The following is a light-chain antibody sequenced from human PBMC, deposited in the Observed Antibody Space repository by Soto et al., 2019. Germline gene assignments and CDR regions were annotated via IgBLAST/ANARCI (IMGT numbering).Light chain of an antibody. CDR2: GAS. J-gene: IGKJ1*01. Sequence: IQLTQSPSSLSASVGDRVTITCRASPAIASFLAWYQQKPGTAPKLLIYGASTLQSGVPSRFSGSRSGTDYTLTIDSLQPEDFATHYCQQLNGSPCTFGQGTKVEIK. CDR1: PAIASF. CDR3: QQLNGSPCT. V-gene: IGKV1-9*01.